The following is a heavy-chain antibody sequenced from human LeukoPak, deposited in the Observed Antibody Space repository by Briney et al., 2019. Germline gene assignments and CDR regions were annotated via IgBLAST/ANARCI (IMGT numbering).Heavy chain of an antibody. CDR3: ARHYSGLAIPYYYYYMDV. CDR1: GGTFSSYA. CDR2: IIPIFGTA. Sequence: ASVKVSCKASGGTFSSYAISWVRQAPGQGLEWMGGIIPIFGTANYAQKFQGRVTITADESTSTAYMELSSLRSEDTAVYYCARHYSGLAIPYYYYYMDVWGKGTTVTVSS. J-gene: IGHJ6*03. D-gene: IGHD5-12*01. V-gene: IGHV1-69*13.